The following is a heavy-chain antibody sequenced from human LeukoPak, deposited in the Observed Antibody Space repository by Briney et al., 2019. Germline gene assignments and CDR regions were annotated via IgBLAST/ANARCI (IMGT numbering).Heavy chain of an antibody. D-gene: IGHD6-13*01. V-gene: IGHV4-59*01. CDR1: GGSINNYY. J-gene: IGHJ4*02. CDR2: ISSSGST. CDR3: AREVKQHPDYYFDY. Sequence: SETLSLTCTVSGGSINNYYWSWTRQPPGKGLEWIGYISSSGSTNYNPSLKSRVTISVDTSKNQFSLKMSSVTTADTAVYYCAREVKQHPDYYFDYWGQGTLVTVSS.